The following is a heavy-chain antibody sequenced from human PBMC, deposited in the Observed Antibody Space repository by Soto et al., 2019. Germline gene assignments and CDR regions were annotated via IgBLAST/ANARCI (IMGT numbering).Heavy chain of an antibody. V-gene: IGHV3-11*06. CDR2: ISSSGSYT. CDR3: ARDYDFWSGYLDY. Sequence: GGSLRLSCAASGFTFSDYYMSWIRQAPGKGLEWVSYISSSGSYTNYADCVKGRFTISRDNAKNSLYLQMNSLRAEDTAVYYCARDYDFWSGYLDYWGQGTLVTVSS. CDR1: GFTFSDYY. D-gene: IGHD3-3*01. J-gene: IGHJ4*02.